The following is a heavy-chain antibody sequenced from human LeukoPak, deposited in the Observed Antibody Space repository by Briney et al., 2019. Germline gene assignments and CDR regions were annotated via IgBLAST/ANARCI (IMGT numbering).Heavy chain of an antibody. D-gene: IGHD1-26*01. Sequence: PSEPLSLTCTVSGGSISGNHWSWVRRPPGKGLEWIGYIYYSGSTNYNPSLKSRVTISVDTSKNQFSLKLRSVTAADTAVYYCARDQRTVGYYGMDVWGRGTTVTVSS. CDR2: IYYSGST. V-gene: IGHV4-59*01. CDR3: ARDQRTVGYYGMDV. CDR1: GGSISGNH. J-gene: IGHJ6*02.